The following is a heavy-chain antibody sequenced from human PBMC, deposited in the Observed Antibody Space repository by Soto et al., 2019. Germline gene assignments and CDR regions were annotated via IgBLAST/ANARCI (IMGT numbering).Heavy chain of an antibody. V-gene: IGHV3-48*03. CDR3: ARESTPHLLYYYGMDV. Sequence: ESGGGLVQPGGSLRLSCPASGFTFSSYEMNWVRQAPGKGLEWVSYISSSGSTIYYADSVKGRFTISRDNAKNSLYLQMNSLRAEDTAVYYCARESTPHLLYYYGMDVWGQGTTVTVSS. J-gene: IGHJ6*02. CDR2: ISSSGSTI. CDR1: GFTFSSYE. D-gene: IGHD1-26*01.